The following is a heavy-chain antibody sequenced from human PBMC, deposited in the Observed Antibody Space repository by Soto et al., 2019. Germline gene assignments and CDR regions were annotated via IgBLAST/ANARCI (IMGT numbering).Heavy chain of an antibody. Sequence: PSETLSLTCSVYGGSFSDYYWHWVRQPPGKGLEWIGEINHSGSTNYNPSLKSRVTISVDTSKNQFSLKLSSVTAADTAVYYCARPNYAYYYGMDVWGQGTTVTVSS. V-gene: IGHV4-34*01. J-gene: IGHJ6*02. CDR3: ARPNYAYYYGMDV. CDR1: GGSFSDYY. CDR2: INHSGST. D-gene: IGHD1-7*01.